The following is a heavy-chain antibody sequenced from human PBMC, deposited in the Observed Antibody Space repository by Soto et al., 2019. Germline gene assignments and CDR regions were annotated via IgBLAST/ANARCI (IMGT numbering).Heavy chain of an antibody. Sequence: PGGSLRLCCAASGFTFSSYGMHWVRQAPGKGLEWVAVIWYDGSNKYYADSVKGRFTISRDNSKNTLYLQMNSLRAEDTAVYYCARLGNYYDSSGYYDYYYYGMDVWGQGTTVTVSS. J-gene: IGHJ6*02. CDR3: ARLGNYYDSSGYYDYYYYGMDV. CDR1: GFTFSSYG. CDR2: IWYDGSNK. V-gene: IGHV3-33*01. D-gene: IGHD3-22*01.